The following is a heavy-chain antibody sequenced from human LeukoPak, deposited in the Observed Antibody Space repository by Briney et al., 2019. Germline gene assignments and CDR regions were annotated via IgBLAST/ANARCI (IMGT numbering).Heavy chain of an antibody. CDR2: INAGNGNT. J-gene: IGHJ4*02. CDR1: GYIFISYA. V-gene: IGHV1-3*01. CDR3: ARHRPRHGDTADY. Sequence: GASVKVPCKASGYIFISYAMHWVRQAPGQRLEWMGWINAGNGNTKYSQKFQGRVTITRDTSATTVYMELSSLRSEDTAVYYCARHRPRHGDTADYWGQGTLVTVSS. D-gene: IGHD5-18*01.